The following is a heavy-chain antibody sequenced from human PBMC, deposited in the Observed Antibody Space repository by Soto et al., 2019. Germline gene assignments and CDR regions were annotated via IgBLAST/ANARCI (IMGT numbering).Heavy chain of an antibody. D-gene: IGHD3-3*01. J-gene: IGHJ6*02. V-gene: IGHV1-69*13. CDR3: ARDFRGDDFGSGYCGNYYYCGMDV. Sequence: SVKVSCKASGGTFSSYAISWVRQAPGQGLEWMGGIIPIFGTANYAQKFQGRVTITADESTSTAYMELSSLRSEDTAVYYCARDFRGDDFGSGYCGNYYYCGMDVWGQGTTVTVSS. CDR2: IIPIFGTA. CDR1: GGTFSSYA.